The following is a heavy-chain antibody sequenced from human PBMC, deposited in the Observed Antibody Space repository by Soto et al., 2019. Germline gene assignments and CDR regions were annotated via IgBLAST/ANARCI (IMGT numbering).Heavy chain of an antibody. CDR1: GGSISSGGYY. Sequence: SETLSLTCTVSGGSISSGGYYWSWIRQHPGKGLEWIGDIYYSGSTYYNPSLKSRVTISVDTSKNQFSLKLSSVTAADTAVYYCATSSRGSFVYWGRETLVTVSS. CDR2: IYYSGST. J-gene: IGHJ4*02. CDR3: ATSSRGSFVY. V-gene: IGHV4-31*03. D-gene: IGHD6-13*01.